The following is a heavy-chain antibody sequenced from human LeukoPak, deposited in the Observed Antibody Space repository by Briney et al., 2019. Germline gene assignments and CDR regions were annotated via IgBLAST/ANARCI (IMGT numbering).Heavy chain of an antibody. V-gene: IGHV4-34*01. J-gene: IGHJ4*02. CDR2: INHTGIT. CDR1: GGSFGAYY. Sequence: SETLSLTCAVYGGSFGAYYWSWIRQPPGKGLEWIGEINHTGITGYNPSLKTRVTISVDTSKNQFSLKLSSVTAADTAVYYCARSLSLPLHDYWGQGTLVTVSS. CDR3: ARSLSLPLHDY.